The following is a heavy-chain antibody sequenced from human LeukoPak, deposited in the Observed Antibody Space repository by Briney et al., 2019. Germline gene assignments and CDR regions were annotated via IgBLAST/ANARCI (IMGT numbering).Heavy chain of an antibody. J-gene: IGHJ4*02. Sequence: SETLSLTCTVSGGSISSSSYYWGWIRQPPGKGLEWIGSIYYSGSTYYNPSLKSRVTISVDTSKNQFSLKLNSVTPEDTAVYYCAREVYGFFDYWGQGTLVTVSS. CDR1: GGSISSSSYY. CDR3: AREVYGFFDY. V-gene: IGHV4-39*02. D-gene: IGHD1-14*01. CDR2: IYYSGST.